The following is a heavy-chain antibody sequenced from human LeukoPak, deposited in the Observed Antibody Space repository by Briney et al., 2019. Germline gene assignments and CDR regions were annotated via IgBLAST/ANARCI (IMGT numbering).Heavy chain of an antibody. CDR2: IKSDGST. CDR1: GFTFRSYW. Sequence: GGSLRLSCAASGFTFRSYWMHWVRQAPGKGLVRVSRIKSDGSTNYADSVKGRFTISRDNAKNTVSLQMNSLRAEDTGVYYCARAPSEIGAYYPEYFRHWGQGTLVTVSS. J-gene: IGHJ1*01. CDR3: ARAPSEIGAYYPEYFRH. V-gene: IGHV3-74*01. D-gene: IGHD3-22*01.